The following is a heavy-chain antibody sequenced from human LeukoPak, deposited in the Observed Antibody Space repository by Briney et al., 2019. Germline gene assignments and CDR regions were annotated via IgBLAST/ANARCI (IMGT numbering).Heavy chain of an antibody. D-gene: IGHD3-10*01. CDR3: ARGSGRITMVRGVNTRIPGEVDY. CDR2: IYTSGST. J-gene: IGHJ4*02. Sequence: SETLSLTCTVSGGSISSYYWSWIRQPAGKGLEWIGRIYTSGSTNYNPSLKSRVTMSVDTSKNQFSLKLSSVTAADTAVYYCARGSGRITMVRGVNTRIPGEVDYWGQGTLVTVSS. CDR1: GGSISSYY. V-gene: IGHV4-4*07.